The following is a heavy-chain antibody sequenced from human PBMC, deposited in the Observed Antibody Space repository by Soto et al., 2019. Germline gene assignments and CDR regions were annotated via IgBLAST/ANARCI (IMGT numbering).Heavy chain of an antibody. D-gene: IGHD5-18*01. CDR3: ATVQKIQLRYPPSY. V-gene: IGHV1-24*01. CDR1: GYTLTELS. Sequence: GASVKVSCKVSGYTLTELSMHWVRQAPGKGLEWMGGFDPEDGETIYAQKFQGRVTMTEDTSTDTAYMELSSLRSEDTAVYYCATVQKIQLRYPPSYWGQGTLVTVSS. J-gene: IGHJ4*02. CDR2: FDPEDGET.